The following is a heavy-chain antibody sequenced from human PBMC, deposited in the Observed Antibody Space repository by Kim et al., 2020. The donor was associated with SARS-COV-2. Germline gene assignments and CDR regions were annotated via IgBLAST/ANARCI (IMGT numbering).Heavy chain of an antibody. CDR3: ARLGYCSGGSCYSFDY. J-gene: IGHJ4*02. Sequence: LSFQGQVTISADKSISIAYLQWNSLKASDTAVYYCARLGYCSGGSCYSFDYWGQGTLVTVSS. V-gene: IGHV5-51*01. D-gene: IGHD2-15*01.